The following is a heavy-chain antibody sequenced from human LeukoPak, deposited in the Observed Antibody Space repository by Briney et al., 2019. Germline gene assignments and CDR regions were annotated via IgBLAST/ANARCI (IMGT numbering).Heavy chain of an antibody. Sequence: GSLRLSCAASGFTFDIYAMTWVRQAPGKGPDWVSGISASANSTYYADSVKGRFIISRDNSKNTLSLQMNSLSVDDMAVYYCARGPSCTSTSCYVIGALDIWGLGTTVTVSS. CDR2: ISASANST. CDR1: GFTFDIYA. V-gene: IGHV3-23*01. D-gene: IGHD2-2*01. J-gene: IGHJ3*02. CDR3: ARGPSCTSTSCYVIGALDI.